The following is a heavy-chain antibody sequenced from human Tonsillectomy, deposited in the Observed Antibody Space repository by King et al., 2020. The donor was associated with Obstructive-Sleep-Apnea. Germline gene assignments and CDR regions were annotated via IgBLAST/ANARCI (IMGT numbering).Heavy chain of an antibody. J-gene: IGHJ4*02. V-gene: IGHV1-8*01. Sequence: VQLVESGAEVQKPGASVKVSCKASGYTFSSAEIHWVRQAPGQGLEWMGWINPNSGNTAYVQKFQGRVTMTRHPSIITAYMELSSLRSTDTAVYFCARGSSRSFDIWGQGTLVTVS. D-gene: IGHD6-13*01. CDR3: ARGSSRSFDI. CDR2: INPNSGNT. CDR1: GYTFSSAE.